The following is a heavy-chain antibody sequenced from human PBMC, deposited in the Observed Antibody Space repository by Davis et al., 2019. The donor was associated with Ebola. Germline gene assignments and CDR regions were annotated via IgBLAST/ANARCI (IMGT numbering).Heavy chain of an antibody. CDR2: INPNSGGT. Sequence: ASVKVSCKASGYTFTGYYMHWVRQAPGQGLEWMGWINPNSGGTNYAQKFQGRVTMTRDTSISTAYMELSRLRSDDTAVYYCARGFLEWLLSSDNWFDSWGQGTLVTVSS. V-gene: IGHV1-2*02. D-gene: IGHD3-3*01. CDR1: GYTFTGYY. CDR3: ARGFLEWLLSSDNWFDS. J-gene: IGHJ5*01.